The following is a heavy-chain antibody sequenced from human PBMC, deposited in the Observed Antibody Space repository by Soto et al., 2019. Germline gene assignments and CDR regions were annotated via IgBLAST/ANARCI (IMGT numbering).Heavy chain of an antibody. CDR1: GYTFTSYY. CDR2: INPSGGST. CDR3: ARDCYYYSIGPELLNWFDP. J-gene: IGHJ5*02. Sequence: ASVKVSCKASGYTFTSYYMHWVRQTPGQGLEWMGIINPSGGSTSYAQKFQGRVTMTRDTSTSTVYMELSSLRSEDTAVYYCARDCYYYSIGPELLNWFDPWGQGTLVTVSS. D-gene: IGHD3-22*01. V-gene: IGHV1-46*01.